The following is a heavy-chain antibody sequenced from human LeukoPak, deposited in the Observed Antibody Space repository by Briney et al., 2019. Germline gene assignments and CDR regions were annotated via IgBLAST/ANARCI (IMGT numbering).Heavy chain of an antibody. CDR2: IKTDGSQK. Sequence: GGSLRLSCAASGFTFTTYWMTWVRQAPGKGLECVANIKTDGSQKNYVDSVKGRFTISRDNAKNSLYLQMNSLRAEDTAVYYCARDSLSIAVAGAAIDYWGQGTLVTVSS. CDR1: GFTFTTYW. J-gene: IGHJ4*02. D-gene: IGHD6-19*01. V-gene: IGHV3-7*03. CDR3: ARDSLSIAVAGAAIDY.